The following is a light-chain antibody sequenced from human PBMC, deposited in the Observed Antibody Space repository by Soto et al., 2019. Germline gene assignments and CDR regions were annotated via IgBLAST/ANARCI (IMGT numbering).Light chain of an antibody. CDR3: QSYDSTRSARYV. J-gene: IGLJ1*01. CDR1: SSNIGANYD. V-gene: IGLV1-40*01. CDR2: GNS. Sequence: QSVLTQPPSVSGAPGQRVTISCTGSSSNIGANYDVHWYQQRPGTAPKLLIFGNSNRPSGVPDRFSGSKSGTSASLAITGLQAEDEGDYYCQSYDSTRSARYVFGTGTKLTGL.